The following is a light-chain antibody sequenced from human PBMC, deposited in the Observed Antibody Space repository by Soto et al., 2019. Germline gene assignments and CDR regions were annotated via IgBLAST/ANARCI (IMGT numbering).Light chain of an antibody. J-gene: IGKJ4*02. Sequence: EDLLRYSPGTLSLARGERGCLSSRASQSVSNNYLAWYQQKPGQPPRLLIYDASKRATGIPARFSGSGSGTDITLTISSLEPEDFAVYYCQQPANLLLTFAGGTKVDIK. CDR2: DAS. CDR1: QSVSNNY. V-gene: IGKV3-11*01. CDR3: QQPANLLLT.